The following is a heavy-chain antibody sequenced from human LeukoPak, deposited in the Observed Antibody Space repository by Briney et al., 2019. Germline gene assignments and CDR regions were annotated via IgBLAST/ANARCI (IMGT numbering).Heavy chain of an antibody. Sequence: GASVKVSCKASGYTFTGYYMHWVRQAPGQGLEWMGWINPNSGGTNYAQKFQGRVTMTRDTSISTAYMELSRLRSDDTAMYYCARDPYGDYRPTYYYYGMDVWGQGTTVTVSS. J-gene: IGHJ6*02. V-gene: IGHV1-2*02. D-gene: IGHD4-17*01. CDR2: INPNSGGT. CDR3: ARDPYGDYRPTYYYYGMDV. CDR1: GYTFTGYY.